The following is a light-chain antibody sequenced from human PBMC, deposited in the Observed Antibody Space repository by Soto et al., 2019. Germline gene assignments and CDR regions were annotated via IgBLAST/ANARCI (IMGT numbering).Light chain of an antibody. CDR2: EVS. V-gene: IGLV2-8*01. Sequence: QSVLTQPPSVSATPGQKVTISCSGSSFNIGNNYVSWYQQLPGTAPKLMIYEVSRRPSGVPDRFSGSKSGNTASLTVSGLQAEDEADYYCSSNAGSNNLVFGGGTKVTVL. CDR1: SFNIGNNY. CDR3: SSNAGSNNLV. J-gene: IGLJ2*01.